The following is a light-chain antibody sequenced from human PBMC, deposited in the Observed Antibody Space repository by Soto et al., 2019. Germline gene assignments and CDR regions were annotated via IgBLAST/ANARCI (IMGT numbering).Light chain of an antibody. J-gene: IGKJ1*01. CDR1: QSVRTK. CDR2: GAS. V-gene: IGKV3D-15*01. Sequence: ETVMTQSPATLSVSPGERATLSCRASQSVRTKLAWYQQKPGQAPRLLIYGASSRATGIPARFSGSGSGTEFTLTISSLQSEDFAVYYCQQYKNWPRTFGQGTKVDIK. CDR3: QQYKNWPRT.